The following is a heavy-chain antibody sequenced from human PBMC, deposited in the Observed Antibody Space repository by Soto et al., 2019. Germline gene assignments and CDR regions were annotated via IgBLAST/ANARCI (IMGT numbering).Heavy chain of an antibody. J-gene: IGHJ6*02. CDR3: ARGRVLEYYYYGMDV. D-gene: IGHD1-1*01. Sequence: SVKVSCKASGGTFSSYAISWVRQAPGQGLEWMGGIIPIFGTANYAQKFQGRVTITADESTSTAYMELSSLRSEDTAVYYCARGRVLEYYYYGMDVWGQGTTVTVSS. CDR2: IIPIFGTA. V-gene: IGHV1-69*13. CDR1: GGTFSSYA.